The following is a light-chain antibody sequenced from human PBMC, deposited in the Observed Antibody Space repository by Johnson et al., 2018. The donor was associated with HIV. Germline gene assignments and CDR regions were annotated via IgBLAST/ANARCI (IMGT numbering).Light chain of an antibody. CDR2: DNN. V-gene: IGLV1-51*01. CDR3: GTWDTSLSAGGV. Sequence: QSVLSQPPSVSAAPGQNVTISCSGSSSNIGYHYVSWYQQLPGTAPKLLIYDNNKRPSGIPDRFSGSKSGTSATLGITGLQTGDEADYYCGTWDTSLSAGGVFGSGTKVTVL. J-gene: IGLJ1*01. CDR1: SSNIGYHY.